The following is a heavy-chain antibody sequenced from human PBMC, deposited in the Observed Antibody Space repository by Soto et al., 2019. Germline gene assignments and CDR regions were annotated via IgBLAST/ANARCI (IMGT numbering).Heavy chain of an antibody. J-gene: IGHJ3*02. Sequence: VQLVESGGGGFQPGTSLRLSCAASGFTFSSHVMHWVRQAPGKGLQWVAVIWNDGRNIQYADSVKGRFTISRDNSKNTRYLQMNSLIAEDTGVSYCTRGVGYNWNDTRYDAFGMWGYGTMVTVSS. CDR3: TRGVGYNWNDTRYDAFGM. CDR2: IWNDGRNI. CDR1: GFTFSSHV. V-gene: IGHV3-33*01. D-gene: IGHD1-1*01.